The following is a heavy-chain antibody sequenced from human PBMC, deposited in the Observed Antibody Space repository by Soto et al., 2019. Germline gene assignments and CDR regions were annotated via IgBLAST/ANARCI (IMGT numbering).Heavy chain of an antibody. Sequence: SETLSLTCTVSGGSISSSSYYWGWIRQPPGKGLEWIGSIYYSGSTYYNPSLKSRVTISVDTSKNQFSLKLSSVTAADTAVYYCANMVRGDPDYWGQGTLVTVSS. CDR2: IYYSGST. CDR1: GGSISSSSYY. J-gene: IGHJ4*02. V-gene: IGHV4-39*01. CDR3: ANMVRGDPDY. D-gene: IGHD3-10*01.